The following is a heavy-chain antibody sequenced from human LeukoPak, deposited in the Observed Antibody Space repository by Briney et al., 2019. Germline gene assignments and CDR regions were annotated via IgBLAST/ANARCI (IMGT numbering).Heavy chain of an antibody. CDR2: MSYDGSNI. J-gene: IGHJ4*02. CDR1: GFTFSTYS. Sequence: GGSLRLSCAASGFTFSTYSMHWVRQAPGKGLEWVAVMSYDGSNIYYADSMKGRFTISRDNSKNTLYLQMSSLRAEDTAIYYCARVYSSGWSLPFEYWGQGTLVTVSS. D-gene: IGHD6-19*01. CDR3: ARVYSSGWSLPFEY. V-gene: IGHV3-30-3*01.